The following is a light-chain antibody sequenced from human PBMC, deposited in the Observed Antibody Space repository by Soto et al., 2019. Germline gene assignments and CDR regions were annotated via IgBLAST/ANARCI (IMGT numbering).Light chain of an antibody. CDR2: GAS. CDR3: QHYGTSPGYT. J-gene: IGKJ2*01. Sequence: EIVLTQSPGTLSLSPGERATLSRRASQSVISIYLTWYQQKAGRAPRLLMYGASKRAPDIPDRFSGSGSGTEFTLTISRLEPEDSAVYYCQHYGTSPGYTFGQGTKLEIK. V-gene: IGKV3-20*01. CDR1: QSVISIY.